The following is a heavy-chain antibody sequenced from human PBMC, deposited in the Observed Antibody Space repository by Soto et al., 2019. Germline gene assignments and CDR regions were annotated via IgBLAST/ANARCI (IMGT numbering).Heavy chain of an antibody. CDR2: MNPSSGNT. V-gene: IGHV1-8*01. CDR1: GYTFTSYD. CDR3: AADVGSGHTYY. J-gene: IGHJ4*02. Sequence: ASVKVSCKASGYTFTSYDINWVRQATGQGLEWIGWMNPSSGNTGYAQKFQERVTITRHTSTSTAYMELSSLRSVDTAVYYCAADVGSGHTYYWGQGTLVTVSS. D-gene: IGHD6-19*01.